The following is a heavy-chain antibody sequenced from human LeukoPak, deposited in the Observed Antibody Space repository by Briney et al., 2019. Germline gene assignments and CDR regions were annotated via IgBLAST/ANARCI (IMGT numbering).Heavy chain of an antibody. Sequence: PSETLSLTCTVSGGSISSSSYYWGWIRQPPGKGLEWIGSIYYSGSTYNNPSLKSRVTISVNTSKNQFSLKLSSVTAADTAVYYCARVRGGSYPSYYYYYYMDVWGKGTTVTVSS. D-gene: IGHD3-16*02. V-gene: IGHV4-39*07. CDR3: ARVRGGSYPSYYYYYYMDV. CDR2: IYYSGST. J-gene: IGHJ6*03. CDR1: GGSISSSSYY.